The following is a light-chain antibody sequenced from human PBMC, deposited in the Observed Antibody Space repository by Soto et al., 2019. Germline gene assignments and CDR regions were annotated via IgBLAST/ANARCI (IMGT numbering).Light chain of an antibody. CDR2: EVS. Sequence: QSVLTQPPSASGSPGQSVTISCTGTSSDVGGYNYVSWYQQHPGKAPKHMIYEVSKRPSGVPDRFSGSKSGNTASLTVSGLQAEDEADYYCSSYAGSNNFVFGGGTKLTVL. J-gene: IGLJ2*01. CDR3: SSYAGSNNFV. CDR1: SSDVGGYNY. V-gene: IGLV2-8*01.